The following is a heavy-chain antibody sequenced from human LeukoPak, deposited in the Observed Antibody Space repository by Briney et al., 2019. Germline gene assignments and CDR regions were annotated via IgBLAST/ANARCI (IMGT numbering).Heavy chain of an antibody. CDR2: MSPNSGGT. D-gene: IGHD7-27*01. Sequence: ASVKVSCKASGYTFTSYDFNWVRQATGQRPEWMGWMSPNSGGTGYAQKFQDRVTMTRNTSISTAYMELSSLRSDDTAVYYCARGPPNWGYDYWGPGTLVTVSS. J-gene: IGHJ4*02. V-gene: IGHV1-8*01. CDR3: ARGPPNWGYDY. CDR1: GYTFTSYD.